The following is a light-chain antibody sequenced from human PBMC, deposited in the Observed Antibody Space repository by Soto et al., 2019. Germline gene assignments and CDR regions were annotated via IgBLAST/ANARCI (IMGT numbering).Light chain of an antibody. J-gene: IGKJ1*01. V-gene: IGKV1-5*03. CDR2: KAS. Sequence: DLQMTQSPSTLSASVGDRVTITCRASQSISSWLAWYQQKPGTAPKLLIYKASTLQSGVPSRFRGSGSGTEFTLTISSLQPDDSATYYCQQYNDNWTFGQGTKVEIK. CDR3: QQYNDNWT. CDR1: QSISSW.